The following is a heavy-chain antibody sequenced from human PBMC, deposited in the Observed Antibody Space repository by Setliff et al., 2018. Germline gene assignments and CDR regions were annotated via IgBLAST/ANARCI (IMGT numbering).Heavy chain of an antibody. CDR3: ARSFSRREKFLLDY. V-gene: IGHV4-4*07. J-gene: IGHJ4*02. CDR2: IYIGGSA. Sequence: SETLSLTCTVSGGSISSYYWSWIRQPAGKGLEWIGHIYIGGSANYSPSLKSRVTMSIDTSKNQFSLKVSSVTAADTAVYYCARSFSRREKFLLDYWGQGALVTVSS. CDR1: GGSISSYY.